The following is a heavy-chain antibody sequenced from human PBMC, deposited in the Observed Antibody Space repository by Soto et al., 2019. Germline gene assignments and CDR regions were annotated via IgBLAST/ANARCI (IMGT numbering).Heavy chain of an antibody. CDR3: ARGTYYYDSSGYPRDY. CDR1: GFTFSSYG. CDR2: IWYDGSNK. Sequence: QVQLVESGGGVVQPGRSLRLSCAASGFTFSSYGMHWVRQAPGKGLEWVAVIWYDGSNKYYADSVKGRFTISRDNSKNTLYLQMNSLRAEDTDVYYCARGTYYYDSSGYPRDYWGQGTLVTVSS. V-gene: IGHV3-33*01. J-gene: IGHJ4*02. D-gene: IGHD3-22*01.